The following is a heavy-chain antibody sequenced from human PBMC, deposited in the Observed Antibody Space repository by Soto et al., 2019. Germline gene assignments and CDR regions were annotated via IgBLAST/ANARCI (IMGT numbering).Heavy chain of an antibody. CDR3: ARPDLLLGYCSSTRCASGAFDI. Sequence: ASVKVSCKASGYTFTGYYMHWVRQAPGQGLEWMGWINPNSGGTNYAQKFQGRVTMTRDTSISTAYMELSRLRSDDTAVYYCARPDLLLGYCSSTRCASGAFDIWGQGTMVTVS. J-gene: IGHJ3*02. CDR2: INPNSGGT. CDR1: GYTFTGYY. D-gene: IGHD2-2*01. V-gene: IGHV1-2*02.